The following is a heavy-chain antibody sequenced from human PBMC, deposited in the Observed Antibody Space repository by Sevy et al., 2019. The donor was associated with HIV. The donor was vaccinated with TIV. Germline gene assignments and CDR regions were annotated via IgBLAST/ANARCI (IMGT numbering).Heavy chain of an antibody. V-gene: IGHV3-48*03. D-gene: IGHD6-13*01. J-gene: IGHJ1*01. CDR3: AREDGSRQYFQY. CDR2: ISNSGSII. CDR1: GFTFSSYE. Sequence: GGSLRLSCVASGFTFSSYEMNWVRQAPGKGLEWVSHISNSGSIIYYEDSVKGRFTISRDKAKNPLYLQMNSLRAEDTAVYYCAREDGSRQYFQYWGQGTLVTVSS.